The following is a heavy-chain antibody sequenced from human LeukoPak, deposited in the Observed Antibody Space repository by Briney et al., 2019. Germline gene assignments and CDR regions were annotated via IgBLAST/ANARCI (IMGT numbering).Heavy chain of an antibody. J-gene: IGHJ4*02. V-gene: IGHV3-33*08. Sequence: GGSLRLSCAASGFTFTNYAMHWVRQAPGKGLEWVAVIWYDGSNKYYADSVKGRFTISRDNPKNTLYVQMNSLRAEDTAVYYCARGRGADYGGNSGYFDYWGQGTLVTVSS. CDR1: GFTFTNYA. D-gene: IGHD4-23*01. CDR2: IWYDGSNK. CDR3: ARGRGADYGGNSGYFDY.